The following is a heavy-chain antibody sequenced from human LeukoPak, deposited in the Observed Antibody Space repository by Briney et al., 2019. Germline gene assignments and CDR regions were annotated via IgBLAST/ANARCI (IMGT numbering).Heavy chain of an antibody. D-gene: IGHD3-3*01. Sequence: SETLSLTCAVSGYSISSGYYWGWIRQPPGKGLEWIGSIYHSGSTYYNPSLKSRVTISVDTSKNQFSLKLSSVTAADTAVYYCARGDFWSGYYPPDYFDYWGQGTLVTASS. CDR3: ARGDFWSGYYPPDYFDY. CDR2: IYHSGST. V-gene: IGHV4-38-2*01. J-gene: IGHJ4*02. CDR1: GYSISSGYY.